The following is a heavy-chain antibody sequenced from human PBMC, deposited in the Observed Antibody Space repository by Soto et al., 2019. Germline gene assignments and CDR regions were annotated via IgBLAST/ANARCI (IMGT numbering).Heavy chain of an antibody. CDR3: ARTVAIPLDLDY. Sequence: ASVKVSCKASGYTFTNYGLNWVRQAPGQGLEWMGWVSAYNGNTNYSQKFQGRVTITRDTSASTAYMELSSLRSEDTAVYYCARTVAIPLDLDYWGQGTLVTVSS. V-gene: IGHV1-18*01. J-gene: IGHJ4*02. CDR1: GYTFTNYG. CDR2: VSAYNGNT. D-gene: IGHD5-12*01.